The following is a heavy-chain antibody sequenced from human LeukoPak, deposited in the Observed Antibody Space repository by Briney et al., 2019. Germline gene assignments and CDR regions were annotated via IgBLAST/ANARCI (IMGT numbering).Heavy chain of an antibody. Sequence: GGSLRLSCAASGFTFSSYAMSWVRQAPGKGLEWVSAISVSGDSTYYADSVKGRFTISRDNSKNKLYLHMSSLGAEDTAIYHCLSGYSSWYYFDYWGQGALVTVS. CDR3: LSGYSSWYYFDY. CDR2: ISVSGDST. CDR1: GFTFSSYA. V-gene: IGHV3-23*01. D-gene: IGHD3-3*01. J-gene: IGHJ4*02.